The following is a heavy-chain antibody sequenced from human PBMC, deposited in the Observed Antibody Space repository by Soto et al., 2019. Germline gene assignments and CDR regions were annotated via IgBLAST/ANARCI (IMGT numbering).Heavy chain of an antibody. CDR1: GFTFSSFS. CDR3: ARDPHIVLVPAAMKRGFDP. J-gene: IGHJ5*02. V-gene: IGHV3-48*02. D-gene: IGHD2-2*01. CDR2: ISSSSSTI. Sequence: GGSLRLSCAASGFTFSSFSMNWVRQAPGKGLEWVSYISSSSSTIYYADSVKGRFTISRDNAKNSLYLQMNSLRDEDTAVYYCARDPHIVLVPAAMKRGFDPWGQGTLVTVSS.